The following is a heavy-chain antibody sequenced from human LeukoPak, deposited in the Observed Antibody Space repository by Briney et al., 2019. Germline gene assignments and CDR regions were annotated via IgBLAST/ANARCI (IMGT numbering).Heavy chain of an antibody. V-gene: IGHV1-2*02. D-gene: IGHD4-17*01. CDR1: GYTFTGYY. CDR2: INPNSGGT. Sequence: ASVKVSCKASGYTFTGYYMHWVRQAPGQGLEWMGWINPNSGGTNYAQKFQGRVTMTEDTSTDTAYMELSSLRSEDTAVYYCATGHGDYGHWFDPWGQGTLVTVSS. CDR3: ATGHGDYGHWFDP. J-gene: IGHJ5*02.